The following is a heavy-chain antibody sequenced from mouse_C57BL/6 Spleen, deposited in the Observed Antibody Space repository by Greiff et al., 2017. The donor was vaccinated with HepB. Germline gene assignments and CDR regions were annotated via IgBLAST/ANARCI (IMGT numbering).Heavy chain of an antibody. CDR1: GFTFSDYG. J-gene: IGHJ4*01. CDR3: ARKYYGSEGAMDY. Sequence: EVKVVESGGGLVKPGGSLKFSCAASGFTFSDYGMHWVRQAPEKGLEWVAYISSGSSTIYYADTVKGRFTISRDNAKNTLFLQMTSLRSEDTAMYYCARKYYGSEGAMDYWGQGTSVTVSS. D-gene: IGHD1-1*01. CDR2: ISSGSSTI. V-gene: IGHV5-17*01.